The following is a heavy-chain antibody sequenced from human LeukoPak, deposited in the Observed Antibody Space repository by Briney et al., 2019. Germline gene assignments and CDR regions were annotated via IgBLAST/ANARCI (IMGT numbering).Heavy chain of an antibody. V-gene: IGHV3-53*01. D-gene: IGHD4-17*01. Sequence: GGSLRLSCAVSGFTVTDNYMSWVRQAPGKGLQWVSVVYLDGRTYYADSVKGRFTISRDNSRNTLLLQLNSLRADDTAVYYCARTNPVYGDYDYWGQGTLVTVSS. J-gene: IGHJ4*02. CDR3: ARTNPVYGDYDY. CDR2: VYLDGRT. CDR1: GFTVTDNY.